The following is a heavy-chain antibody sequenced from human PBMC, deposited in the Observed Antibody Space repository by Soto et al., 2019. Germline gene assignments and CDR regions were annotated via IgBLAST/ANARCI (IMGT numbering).Heavy chain of an antibody. Sequence: GGSLRLSCAASGFTFSSYAMSWVRQAPGKGLEWVSAISGSGGSTYYADSVKGRFTISRDNSKNTLYLQMNSLRAEDTAVYYCAKDQGVIAVAGYYYFDYWGQGTLVTVSS. D-gene: IGHD6-19*01. CDR1: GFTFSSYA. CDR2: ISGSGGST. J-gene: IGHJ4*02. CDR3: AKDQGVIAVAGYYYFDY. V-gene: IGHV3-23*01.